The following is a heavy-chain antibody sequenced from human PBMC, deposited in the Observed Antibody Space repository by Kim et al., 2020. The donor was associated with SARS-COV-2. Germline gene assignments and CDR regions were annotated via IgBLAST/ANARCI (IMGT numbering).Heavy chain of an antibody. CDR3: ARDRGSYFAFDI. CDR2: ISSSSSYI. CDR1: GFTFSSYS. V-gene: IGHV3-21*01. Sequence: GGSRRLSCAASGFTFSSYSMNWVRQAPGKGLEWVSSISSSSSYIYYADSVKGRFTISRDNAKNSLYLQMNSLGAEDTAVYYCARDRGSYFAFDIWGQGTMVTVSS. J-gene: IGHJ3*02. D-gene: IGHD1-26*01.